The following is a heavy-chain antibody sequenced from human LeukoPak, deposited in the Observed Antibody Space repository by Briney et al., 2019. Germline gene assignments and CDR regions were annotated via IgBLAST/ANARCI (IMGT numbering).Heavy chain of an antibody. CDR3: ASGVLMVYAIERYYYDSSGPSGRLTDDAFDI. CDR1: GYSISSSYY. D-gene: IGHD2-8*01. V-gene: IGHV4-38-2*02. Sequence: SETLSLTCTVSGYSISSSYYWGWIRQPPGKGLEWIGSIYYSGSTYYNPSLKSRVTISVDTSKNQFSLKLSSVTAADTAVYYCASGVLMVYAIERYYYDSSGPSGRLTDDAFDIWGQGTMVTVSS. CDR2: IYYSGST. J-gene: IGHJ3*02.